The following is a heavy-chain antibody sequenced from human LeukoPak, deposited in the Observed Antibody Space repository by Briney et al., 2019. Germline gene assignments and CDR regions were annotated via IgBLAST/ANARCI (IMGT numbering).Heavy chain of an antibody. CDR2: IRYDGSNK. V-gene: IGHV3-30*02. CDR1: GFTFSSYG. Sequence: PGGSLRLSFAASGFTFSSYGMHWVRQAPGKGLEWVAFIRYDGSNKYYADSVKGRFTISRDNSKNTLYLQMNSLRAEDTAVYYCAKDLSPEMATIGVFDYWGQGTLVTVSS. CDR3: AKDLSPEMATIGVFDY. J-gene: IGHJ4*02. D-gene: IGHD5-24*01.